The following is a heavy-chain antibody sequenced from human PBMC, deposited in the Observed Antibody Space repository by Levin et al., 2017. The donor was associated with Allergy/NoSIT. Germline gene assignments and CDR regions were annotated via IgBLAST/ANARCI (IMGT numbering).Heavy chain of an antibody. CDR2: IYYMGRP. Sequence: SQTLSLTCSVSGGSINGYYWSWIRPPPGKGLEWIGNIYYMGRPNYNPSLKSRVTISVDTSKNQFSLRLSSVTADDTAMYFCARGDYLDSISYYEDSWGQGTLVTVSS. V-gene: IGHV4-59*01. D-gene: IGHD3-22*01. J-gene: IGHJ4*02. CDR3: ARGDYLDSISYYEDS. CDR1: GGSINGYY.